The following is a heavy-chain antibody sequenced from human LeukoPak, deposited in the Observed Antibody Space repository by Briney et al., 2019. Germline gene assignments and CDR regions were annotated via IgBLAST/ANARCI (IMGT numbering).Heavy chain of an antibody. CDR2: IRHSDGNT. CDR3: AKGQETESRLDS. V-gene: IGHV3-23*01. D-gene: IGHD1-1*01. J-gene: IGHJ4*02. CDR1: GFTFNIYT. Sequence: GESLRLSCAASGFTFNIYTMYWVRQAPGKGLEWVSGIRHSDGNTYYADSVKGRFTISSDKSKNILFLQMNSLRAEDTALYYCAKGQETESRLDSWGQGTLVTVSS.